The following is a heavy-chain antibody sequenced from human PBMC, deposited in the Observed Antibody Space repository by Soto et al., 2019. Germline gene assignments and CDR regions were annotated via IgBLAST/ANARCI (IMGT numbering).Heavy chain of an antibody. CDR3: ARERYYGSGSYYNVYYYYYGMDV. CDR1: GFTFSSYW. D-gene: IGHD3-10*01. J-gene: IGHJ6*02. CDR2: IKQDGSEK. Sequence: GGSLRLSCAASGFTFSSYWMSWVRQAPGKGLEWVANIKQDGSEKYYVDSVRGRFTISRDNAKNSLYLQMNSLRAEDTAVYYCARERYYGSGSYYNVYYYYYGMDVWGQGTTVTVSS. V-gene: IGHV3-7*03.